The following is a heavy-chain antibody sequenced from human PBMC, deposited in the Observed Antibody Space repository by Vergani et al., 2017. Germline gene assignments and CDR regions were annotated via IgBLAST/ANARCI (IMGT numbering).Heavy chain of an antibody. Sequence: QVQLVQSGAEAKKPGASVKVSCKASGYTFTSYGISWVRQAPGQGLEWMGWINTNTGNPTYAQGFTGRFVFSLDTSVSTAYLQISSLKAEDTAVYYCARAPSYCSSTSCYVYDAFDIWGQGTMVTVSS. J-gene: IGHJ3*02. D-gene: IGHD2-2*01. V-gene: IGHV7-4-1*02. CDR2: INTNTGNP. CDR3: ARAPSYCSSTSCYVYDAFDI. CDR1: GYTFTSYG.